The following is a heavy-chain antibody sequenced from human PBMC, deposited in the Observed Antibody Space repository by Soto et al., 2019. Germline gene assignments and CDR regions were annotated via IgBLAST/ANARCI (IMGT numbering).Heavy chain of an antibody. CDR3: ARGYCTTTICDPWFDP. Sequence: GESLKISCTGVGYSFTSYWIGWVRQMPGKGLEWMGIIYPGDSDTRYSPSFQGQVTISADKSITTAYLQRSSLKASDTAMYYCARGYCTTTICDPWFDPWGQGTLVTVSS. CDR1: GYSFTSYW. CDR2: IYPGDSDT. J-gene: IGHJ5*02. V-gene: IGHV5-51*01. D-gene: IGHD2-2*01.